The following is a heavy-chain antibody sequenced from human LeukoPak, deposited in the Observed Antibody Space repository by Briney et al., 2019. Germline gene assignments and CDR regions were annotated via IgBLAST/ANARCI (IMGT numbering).Heavy chain of an antibody. D-gene: IGHD1-14*01. CDR3: ARDPEGETPLDY. Sequence: ASVKVSCEASGYIFTSYGFAWVRQAPGQGLEWMGWISALNGNTNYAQKFQGRVTMTTDTSTSTAYMELRSLTSDDTAMYYCARDPEGETPLDYWGQGTLVTVSS. CDR2: ISALNGNT. V-gene: IGHV1-18*01. J-gene: IGHJ4*02. CDR1: GYIFTSYG.